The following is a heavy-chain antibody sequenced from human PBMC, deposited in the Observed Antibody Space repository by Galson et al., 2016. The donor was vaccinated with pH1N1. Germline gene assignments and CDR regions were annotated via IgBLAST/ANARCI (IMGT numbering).Heavy chain of an antibody. CDR2: IKNRTDGGTT. D-gene: IGHD5-12*01. CDR3: TIDEEFSGLWDS. J-gene: IGHJ5*01. V-gene: IGHV3-15*07. CDR1: GFTFSNVW. Sequence: SLRLSCAASGFTFSNVWMNWVRQAPGKGLEWVGRIKNRTDGGTTDYAAPVKARFTISRDDSKDTLYLQMNSLKTEETGVYYCTIDEEFSGLWDSWGQGTLVTVSS.